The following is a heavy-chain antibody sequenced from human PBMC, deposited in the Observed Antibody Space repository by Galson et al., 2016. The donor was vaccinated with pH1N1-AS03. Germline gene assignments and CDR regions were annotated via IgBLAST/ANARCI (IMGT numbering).Heavy chain of an antibody. V-gene: IGHV3-53*01. Sequence: SLRLSCAASGFTINNNYMSGVRQAPGKGLEWVSVIYGGGDTFYADSVKGRFTISRDNSKNTVYLQMNSLRVEDTAVYYCAREPWGSTQGEYWGQGTLVTVSS. CDR2: IYGGGDT. CDR1: GFTINNNY. CDR3: AREPWGSTQGEY. J-gene: IGHJ4*02. D-gene: IGHD3-16*01.